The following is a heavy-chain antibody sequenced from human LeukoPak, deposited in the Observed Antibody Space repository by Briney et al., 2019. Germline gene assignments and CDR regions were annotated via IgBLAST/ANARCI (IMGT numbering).Heavy chain of an antibody. V-gene: IGHV4-34*01. D-gene: IGHD5-18*01. CDR3: ARGIIQLWTVAYSYLDY. CDR1: GGSFSGYY. Sequence: SETLSLTCAVYGGSFSGYYGSWFRQPPGKGREWIGEINHSGSTKYNPSLKSPVTTSVDTSKNQFSLKLTPVTAADTAVYYCARGIIQLWTVAYSYLDYWGQGTLVSVSS. J-gene: IGHJ4*02. CDR2: INHSGST.